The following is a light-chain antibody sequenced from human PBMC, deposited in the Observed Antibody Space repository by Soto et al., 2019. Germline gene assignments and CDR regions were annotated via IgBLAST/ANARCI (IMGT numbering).Light chain of an antibody. Sequence: IQLTQSPSSLSASIGDRVTITCRASQDISSYLAWYRQKAGKAPELLIEAASTLQSGVPSRFSGSGSGTDFALSNSSLHPEHFATYYCQQLKKYPLSFGGGTKVEIK. J-gene: IGKJ4*01. CDR1: QDISSY. V-gene: IGKV1-9*01. CDR2: AAS. CDR3: QQLKKYPLS.